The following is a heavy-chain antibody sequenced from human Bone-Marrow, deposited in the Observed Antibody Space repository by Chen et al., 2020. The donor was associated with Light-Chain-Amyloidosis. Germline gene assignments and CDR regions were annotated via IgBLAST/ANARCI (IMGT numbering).Heavy chain of an antibody. V-gene: IGHV3-30-3*01. D-gene: IGHD3-22*01. CDR2: ISYDGSNK. J-gene: IGHJ6*02. CDR3: ARGGYYYDSSGYQPPGFSWGYYYYYGMDV. CDR1: GFTFSSYA. Sequence: GFTFSSYAMHWVLQAPGKGLEWVAVISYDGSNKYYADSVKGRFTISRDNSKNTLYLQMNSLRAEDTAVYYCARGGYYYDSSGYQPPGFSWGYYYYYGMDVWGQGTTVTVSS.